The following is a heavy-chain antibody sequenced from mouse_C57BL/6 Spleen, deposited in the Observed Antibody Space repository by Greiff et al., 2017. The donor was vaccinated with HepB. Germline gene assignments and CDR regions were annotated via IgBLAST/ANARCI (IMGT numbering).Heavy chain of an antibody. Sequence: EVKLMESGGGLVKPGGSLKLSCAASGFTFSDYGMHWVRQAPEKGLEWVAYISSGSSTIYYADTVKGRFTISRDNAKNTLFLQMTSLRSEDTAMYYCAREDSNYGFDYWGQGTTFTVSS. CDR1: GFTFSDYG. CDR2: ISSGSSTI. J-gene: IGHJ2*01. CDR3: AREDSNYGFDY. D-gene: IGHD2-5*01. V-gene: IGHV5-17*01.